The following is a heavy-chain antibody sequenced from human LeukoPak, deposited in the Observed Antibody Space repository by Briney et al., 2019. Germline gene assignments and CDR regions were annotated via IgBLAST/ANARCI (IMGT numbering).Heavy chain of an antibody. CDR2: IYYSGST. CDR1: GGSISSSSYY. J-gene: IGHJ4*02. Sequence: SETLSLTCTVSGGSISSSSYYWGWIRQPPGKGLEWIGSIYYSGSTSYNPSLKSRVTISADTSKDQFSLKLSSVTAADTAVYYCARAYGDFPGGIFDYWGQGTLVTVSS. CDR3: ARAYGDFPGGIFDY. D-gene: IGHD4-17*01. V-gene: IGHV4-39*07.